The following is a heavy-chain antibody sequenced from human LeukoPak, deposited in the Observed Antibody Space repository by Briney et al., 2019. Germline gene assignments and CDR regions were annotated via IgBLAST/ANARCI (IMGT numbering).Heavy chain of an antibody. D-gene: IGHD3-22*01. Sequence: SVKVSCKASGGTFSSYAISWVRQAPGQGLEWMGGIIPIFGTANYAQKFQGRVTITADESTSTAYMELSSLRSEDTAVYYCARVTYYYDSSGYYYVRRMDAFDIWGQGTMVTVSS. CDR1: GGTFSSYA. CDR2: IIPIFGTA. V-gene: IGHV1-69*01. CDR3: ARVTYYYDSSGYYYVRRMDAFDI. J-gene: IGHJ3*02.